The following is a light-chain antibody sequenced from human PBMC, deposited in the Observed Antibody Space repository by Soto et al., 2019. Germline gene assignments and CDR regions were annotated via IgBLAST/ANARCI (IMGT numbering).Light chain of an antibody. J-gene: IGLJ2*01. V-gene: IGLV2-14*01. Sequence: QSALTQPASVSGSPGQSITISCTGTSSDVGGYNYVSWYQQHPGKAPKLMIYDVSNRPSGVSSRFSGSKSGNTASLTISGRRAEDEADYCCSSYTSSSTLVFGGGTKRTVL. CDR1: SSDVGGYNY. CDR3: SSYTSSSTLV. CDR2: DVS.